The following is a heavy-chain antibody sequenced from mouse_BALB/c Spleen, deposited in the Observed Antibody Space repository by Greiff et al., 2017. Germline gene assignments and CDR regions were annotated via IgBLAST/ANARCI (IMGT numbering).Heavy chain of an antibody. J-gene: IGHJ4*01. CDR3: ARRRRPPYYAMDY. V-gene: IGHV1S81*02. CDR2: INPSNGRT. Sequence: VQLQQPGAELVKPGASVKLSCKASGYTFTSYWMHWVKQRPGQGLEWIGEINPSNGRTNYNEKFKSKATLTVDKSSSTAYMQLSSLTSEDSAVYYCARRRRPPYYAMDYWGQGTSVTVSS. CDR1: GYTFTSYW.